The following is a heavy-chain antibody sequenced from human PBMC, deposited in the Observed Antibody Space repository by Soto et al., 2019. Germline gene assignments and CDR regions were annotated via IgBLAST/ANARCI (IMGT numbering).Heavy chain of an antibody. D-gene: IGHD1-26*01. V-gene: IGHV5-51*01. CDR2: IYPGDSDT. J-gene: IGHJ6*02. CDR1: GYSFTSYW. CDR3: ARHMGANYYYYGMDV. Sequence: RGESLKISCKGSGYSFTSYWIGWVRQMPGKGLEWMGIIYPGDSDTRYSPSFQGQVTISADKSISTAYLQWSSLKASDTAMYYCARHMGANYYYYGMDVWGQGTTVTVSS.